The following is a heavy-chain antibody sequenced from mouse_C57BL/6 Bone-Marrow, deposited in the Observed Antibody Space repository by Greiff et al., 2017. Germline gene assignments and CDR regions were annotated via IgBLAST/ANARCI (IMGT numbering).Heavy chain of an antibody. CDR2: ISSGSSTI. CDR3: AQTGYALGY. CDR1: GFTFSDYG. J-gene: IGHJ4*01. V-gene: IGHV5-17*01. Sequence: EVKLMESGGGLVKPGGSLKLSCAASGFTFSDYGMHWVRQAPEKGLEWVAYISSGSSTIYYADKVKGRFTITRDNAKNTLFLQRTSQKSEDTAMYCCAQTGYALGYWGQVTSVTVSS.